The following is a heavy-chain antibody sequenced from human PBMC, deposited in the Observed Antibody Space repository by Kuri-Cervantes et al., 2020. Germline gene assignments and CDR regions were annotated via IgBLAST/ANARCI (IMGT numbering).Heavy chain of an antibody. V-gene: IGHV2-5*02. CDR2: IYWDDDK. D-gene: IGHD6-13*01. Sequence: SGPTLVKPTQTLTLTCTFSGFSLSTSGVGVGWIRQPPGKALEWLALIYWDDDKRYSPSLKSRLTITKVTSKNQVVLTMTNMDPVDTATYYCAHVTAAAGMVDWFDPWGQGTLVTVSS. J-gene: IGHJ5*02. CDR3: AHVTAAAGMVDWFDP. CDR1: GFSLSTSGVG.